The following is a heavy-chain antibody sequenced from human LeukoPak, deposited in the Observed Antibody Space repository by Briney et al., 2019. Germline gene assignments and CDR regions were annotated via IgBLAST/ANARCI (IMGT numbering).Heavy chain of an antibody. CDR1: GFTFSSYS. V-gene: IGHV3-48*04. CDR2: ISSSSSTI. Sequence: PGGSPRLSCAASGFTFSSYSMNWVRQAPGKGLEWVSYISSSSSTIYYADSVKGRFTISRDNAKNSLYLQMNSLRAEDTAVYYCAREDTDIVVVPAATHTGTFDYWGQGTLVTVSS. CDR3: AREDTDIVVVPAATHTGTFDY. D-gene: IGHD2-2*01. J-gene: IGHJ4*02.